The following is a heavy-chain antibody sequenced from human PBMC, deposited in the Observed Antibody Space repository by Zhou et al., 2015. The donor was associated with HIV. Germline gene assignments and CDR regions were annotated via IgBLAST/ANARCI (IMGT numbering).Heavy chain of an antibody. CDR2: IIPIFGTA. V-gene: IGHV1-69*12. J-gene: IGHJ1*01. CDR3: ARGGSVGYYDSSGYEYFQH. CDR1: GGTFSSYA. Sequence: QVQLVQSGAEVKKPGSSVKVSCKASGGTFSSYAISWVRQAPGQGLEWMGGIIPIFGTANYAQKFQGRVTITADESTSTAYMELSSLRSEDTAVYYCARGGSVGYYDSSGYEYFQHWGQGHPGHRLL. D-gene: IGHD3-22*01.